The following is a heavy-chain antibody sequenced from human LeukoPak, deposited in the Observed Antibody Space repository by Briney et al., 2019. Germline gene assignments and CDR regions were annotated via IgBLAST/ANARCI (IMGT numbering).Heavy chain of an antibody. CDR2: ISYNGTT. Sequence: SETLSLTCTVSGGSISNYWSWIRQPPVKGLEWIGYISYNGTTNYNPSLKSRLTIPVDTSNNQFSLELSSVTAADTAMYYCARSRPHSSTWYSDYWGQGTLVTVSS. D-gene: IGHD6-13*01. V-gene: IGHV4-59*08. CDR3: ARSRPHSSTWYSDY. J-gene: IGHJ4*02. CDR1: GGSISNY.